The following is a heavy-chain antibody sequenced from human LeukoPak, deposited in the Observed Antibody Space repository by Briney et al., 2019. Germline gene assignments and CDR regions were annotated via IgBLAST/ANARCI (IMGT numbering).Heavy chain of an antibody. J-gene: IGHJ6*04. Sequence: SETLSLTCTVSGYSISSGYYWGWIRQPPGKGLEWIGSIYHSGSTNHNPSLKSRVTISVDKSKNQLFLKLNSVTAADTAVYYCARDLGSSTPSGVWGKGTTVTVSS. CDR1: GYSISSGYY. V-gene: IGHV4-38-2*02. D-gene: IGHD3-16*01. CDR3: ARDLGSSTPSGV. CDR2: IYHSGST.